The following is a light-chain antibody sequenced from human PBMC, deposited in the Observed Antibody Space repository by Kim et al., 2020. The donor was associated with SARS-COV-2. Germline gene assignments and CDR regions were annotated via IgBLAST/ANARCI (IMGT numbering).Light chain of an antibody. CDR1: SSDVGGYNY. CDR2: DVS. CDR3: SSYTSSSTPYV. V-gene: IGLV2-14*03. J-gene: IGLJ1*01. Sequence: GQSITISCTGTSSDVGGYNYVSWYQHPGKAPKLMIYDVSNRPSGVSNRFSGSKSGNTASLTISGLQAEDEADYYCSSYTSSSTPYVFGTGTKVTVL.